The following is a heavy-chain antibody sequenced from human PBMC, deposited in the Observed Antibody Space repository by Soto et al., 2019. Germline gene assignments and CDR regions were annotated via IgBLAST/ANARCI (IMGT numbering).Heavy chain of an antibody. CDR1: ECTLCGQR. V-gene: IGHV3-48*01. CDR2: ISSSRSTI. CDR3: ARDGWTDSALCFDY. D-gene: IGHD2-2*03. Sequence: LILSCGACECTLCGQRMNFVRRAPGKGLEWVSYISSSRSTIYYADSVKGRFTISRDNSKNTLYLQMNSLRAEDTDVYYCARDGWTDSALCFDYWGQGTLVTVS. J-gene: IGHJ4*02.